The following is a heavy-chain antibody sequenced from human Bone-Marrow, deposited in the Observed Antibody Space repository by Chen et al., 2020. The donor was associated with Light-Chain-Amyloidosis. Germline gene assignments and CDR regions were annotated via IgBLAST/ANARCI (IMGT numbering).Heavy chain of an antibody. D-gene: IGHD2-8*02. CDR3: ARDEDCTVTGCPRGGDDGFDS. Sequence: EVQLVESGGGLVKPGGSLRLSCAASGFTFNHYSMNWVRQAPGGGLEWAASISSGSIYIFYADSGRGRSTISRDNAKNSLYLQRNSLRAEDTAVYYCARDEDCTVTGCPRGGDDGFDSWGQGTMVTVSS. CDR2: ISSGSIYI. CDR1: GFTFNHYS. V-gene: IGHV3-21*01. J-gene: IGHJ3*01.